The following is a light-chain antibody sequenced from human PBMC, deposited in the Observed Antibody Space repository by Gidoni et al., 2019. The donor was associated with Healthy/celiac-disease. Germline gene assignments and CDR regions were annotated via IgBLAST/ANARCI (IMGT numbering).Light chain of an antibody. CDR3: QQRSNWPPALT. CDR2: DAS. J-gene: IGKJ4*01. CDR1: QSVSSY. V-gene: IGKV3-11*01. Sequence: EIVLTKSQATLSLSPGERANLSCSASQSVSSYLDCYQQRPGQAPRLLIYDASNMATGIPSRFSGSGSGTDFTLTISSLEPEDFAVYYCQQRSNWPPALTFGGGTKVEIK.